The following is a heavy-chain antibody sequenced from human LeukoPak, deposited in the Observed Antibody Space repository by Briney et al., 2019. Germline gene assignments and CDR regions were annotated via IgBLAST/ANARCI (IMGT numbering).Heavy chain of an antibody. CDR1: GGSISSGSYY. D-gene: IGHD5-18*01. V-gene: IGHV4-61*02. CDR3: ARSVETAMVTSGGYFDY. J-gene: IGHJ4*02. Sequence: SETLSLTCTVAGGSISSGSYYWGWIRQPAGRGLEWIARIYTSGSTNYNPSLRSRVTISVDMYKKQFSVNLNAVTAADTAVYYCARSVETAMVTSGGYFDYWGQGTLVSVSS. CDR2: IYTSGST.